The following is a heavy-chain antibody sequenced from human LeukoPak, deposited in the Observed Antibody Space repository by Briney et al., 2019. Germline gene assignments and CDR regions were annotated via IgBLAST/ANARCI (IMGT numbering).Heavy chain of an antibody. Sequence: NPSETLSLTCTVSGGSISSSSYYCGWIRQPPGKGLEWIVSIYYSGSTYYNPSLKSRVPLSVDPSKHPFSLKLSSVTAGDTAVYYCVVFGVVIAGYFDYWGQGTLVTVSS. J-gene: IGHJ4*02. CDR2: IYYSGST. CDR3: VVFGVVIAGYFDY. V-gene: IGHV4-39*07. CDR1: GGSISSSSYY. D-gene: IGHD3-3*01.